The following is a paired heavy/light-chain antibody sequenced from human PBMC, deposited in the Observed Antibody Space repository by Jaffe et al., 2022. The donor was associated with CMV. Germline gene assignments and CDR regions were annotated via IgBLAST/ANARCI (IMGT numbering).Light chain of an antibody. CDR1: NIGSKN. CDR3: QVWDSSIVV. J-gene: IGLJ2*01. V-gene: IGLV3-9*01. CDR2: RDS. Sequence: SYELTQPLSVSVALGQTARITCGGNNIGSKNVHWYQQKPGQAPVLVIYRDSNRPSGIPERFSGSNSGNTATLTISRAQAGDEADYYCQVWDSSIVVFGGGTKLTVL.
Heavy chain of an antibody. J-gene: IGHJ2*01. CDR1: GGSISSSSYY. Sequence: QLQLQESGPGLVKPSETLSLTCTVSGGSISSSSYYWGWIRQPPGKGLEWIGSIYYSGSTYYNPSLKSRVTISVDTSKNQFSLKLSSVTAADTAVYYCARQPHPTYYYDSSGYSPRDWYFDLWGRGTLVTVSS. CDR2: IYYSGST. D-gene: IGHD3-22*01. V-gene: IGHV4-39*01. CDR3: ARQPHPTYYYDSSGYSPRDWYFDL.